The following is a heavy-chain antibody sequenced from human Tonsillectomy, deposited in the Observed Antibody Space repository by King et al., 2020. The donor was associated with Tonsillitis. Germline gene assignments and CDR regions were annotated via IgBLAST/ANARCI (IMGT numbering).Heavy chain of an antibody. CDR1: GFTFSNAW. V-gene: IGHV3-15*01. CDR2: MKSKTAGGTT. CDR3: TTYGFWSGPGY. J-gene: IGHJ4*02. D-gene: IGHD3-3*01. Sequence: DVQLVESGGGLVKPGGSLRLSCAASGFTFSNAWMSWVRQAPGKGLEGVVRMKSKTAGGTTDYAAPVKGRFTISRDDSKNTLYLQMNSLQTEETAVYYFTTYGFWSGPGYWGQGTLVTVSA.